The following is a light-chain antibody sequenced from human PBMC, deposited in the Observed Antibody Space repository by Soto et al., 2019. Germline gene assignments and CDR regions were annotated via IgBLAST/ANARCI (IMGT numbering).Light chain of an antibody. Sequence: QLVLTQPPSASGTPGQRVTISCSGSSSNIGSNYVYWYQQLPGTAPKLLIYRNNQRPSGVPDRFSGSKSGTSASRAISGLRSEDEADYYCAAWDDSLSGRKVFGGGTKLTVL. J-gene: IGLJ3*02. CDR1: SSNIGSNY. CDR2: RNN. CDR3: AAWDDSLSGRKV. V-gene: IGLV1-47*01.